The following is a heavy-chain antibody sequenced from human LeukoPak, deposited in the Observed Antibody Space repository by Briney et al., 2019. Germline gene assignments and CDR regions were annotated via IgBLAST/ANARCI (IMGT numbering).Heavy chain of an antibody. CDR3: AREVAVAGTRGNYFDY. Sequence: GGSLRLSCAASGFTFSSYSMNWVRQAPGKGLEWVSSISSSSSYIYYADSVKGRFTISRDNAKNSLYLQMNSLRAEDTAVYYCAREVAVAGTRGNYFDYWGQGTLVTVSS. CDR1: GFTFSSYS. J-gene: IGHJ4*02. V-gene: IGHV3-21*01. D-gene: IGHD6-19*01. CDR2: ISSSSSYI.